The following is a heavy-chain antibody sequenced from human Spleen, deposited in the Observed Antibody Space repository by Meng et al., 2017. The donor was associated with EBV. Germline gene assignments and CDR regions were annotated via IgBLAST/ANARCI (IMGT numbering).Heavy chain of an antibody. J-gene: IGHJ4*02. CDR1: GGSFSGYF. CDR2: INYSGTT. D-gene: IGHD3-22*01. Sequence: VQLQQLGAGLLKPSETLSLTCAFYGGSFSGYFWSWIRQSPGKGLEWIGEINYSGTTKYNPSLKSRVTMSVDTSKNQISLKVRSVTAADTAVYYCAGGDDDSGGYYYLWGQGALVTVSS. V-gene: IGHV4-34*01. CDR3: AGGDDDSGGYYYL.